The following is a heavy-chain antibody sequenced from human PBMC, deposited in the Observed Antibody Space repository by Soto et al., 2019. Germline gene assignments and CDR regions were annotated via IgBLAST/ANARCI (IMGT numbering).Heavy chain of an antibody. CDR3: ARLQDYKYYFDY. V-gene: IGHV4-39*01. D-gene: IGHD4-4*01. J-gene: IGHJ4*02. CDR1: GGSISSSSYY. Sequence: SETLSLTCSLSGGSISSSSYYWGWIRQPPGKGLEWIGSIYYSGSTYYNPSLKSRVTLSVDTSKNQFSLKLISVTAADTAVYSCARLQDYKYYFDYWGQGTLVTVSS. CDR2: IYYSGST.